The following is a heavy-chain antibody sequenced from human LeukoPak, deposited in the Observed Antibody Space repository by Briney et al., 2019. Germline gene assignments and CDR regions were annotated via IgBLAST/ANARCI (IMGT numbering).Heavy chain of an antibody. CDR2: IHHSENT. Sequence: PSETLSLTCAVYGGSFSGYYWSWIRQPPGKGLEWIGEIHHSENTNYNPSLKNRFTISIDTFQNQFSLKLSTVTAADTAVYYCARKGVTTPAYYLGQGTLVTVSS. D-gene: IGHD4-11*01. J-gene: IGHJ4*02. CDR3: ARKGVTTPAYY. CDR1: GGSFSGYY. V-gene: IGHV4-34*01.